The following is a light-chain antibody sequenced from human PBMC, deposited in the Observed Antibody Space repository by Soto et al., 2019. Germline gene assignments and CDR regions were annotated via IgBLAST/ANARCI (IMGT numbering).Light chain of an antibody. V-gene: IGLV2-14*01. Sequence: QSALTQPASVSGSPGQSITISCTGTSSDVGGYDYVSWYQQHPGKAPKLIIYDVSNRPSGGSNRFSGSKSGNTASLPISSVQEADEAAYYCSSSTTSSTWVFGGGTKVTVL. J-gene: IGLJ3*02. CDR3: SSSTTSSTWV. CDR2: DVS. CDR1: SSDVGGYDY.